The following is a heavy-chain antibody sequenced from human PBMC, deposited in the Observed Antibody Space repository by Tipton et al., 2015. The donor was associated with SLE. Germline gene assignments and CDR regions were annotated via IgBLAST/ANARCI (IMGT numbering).Heavy chain of an antibody. J-gene: IGHJ4*02. CDR3: ARVWGTGSRGVDY. Sequence: GLVKPSQTLSLTCAISGDSVSTNSAAWTWIRQSPSRGLEWLGGTYYRSKWYSDYAVSVKSRITINPDTSKNQFSLQLNSVTPEDTAVYYCARVWGTGSRGVDYWGQGTLVTVSS. V-gene: IGHV6-1*01. CDR1: GDSVSTNSAA. CDR2: TYYRSKWYS. D-gene: IGHD2-2*01.